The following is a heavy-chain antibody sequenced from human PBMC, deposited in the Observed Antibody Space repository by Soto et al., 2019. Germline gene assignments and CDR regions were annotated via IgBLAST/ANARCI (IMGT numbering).Heavy chain of an antibody. J-gene: IGHJ4*02. CDR3: TRGSAPGAFDY. CDR2: ISGRGGTI. Sequence: EVQLLESGGDLLQPGGSLRLSCAASGFIFSSYAMGWVRQAPGKGLEWVSAISGRGGTIYYADSVKGRFTISRDNSKNTLYLQMNTLRGQDSAVYYCTRGSAPGAFDYWGQGALVTVS. V-gene: IGHV3-23*01. D-gene: IGHD2-8*02. CDR1: GFIFSSYA.